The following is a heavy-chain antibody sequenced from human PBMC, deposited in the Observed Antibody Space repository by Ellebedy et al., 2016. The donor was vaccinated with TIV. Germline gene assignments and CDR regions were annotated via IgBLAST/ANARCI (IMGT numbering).Heavy chain of an antibody. CDR3: ARAWKQWLPYTFDY. V-gene: IGHV4-59*01. CDR2: IYYSGST. J-gene: IGHJ4*02. D-gene: IGHD6-19*01. CDR1: GGSISSYY. Sequence: MPGGSLRLSCTVSGGSISSYYWSWIRQPPGKGLEWIGYIYYSGSTNYNPSLKSRVTISVDTSKNQFSLRLSSVTAADTAVYYCARAWKQWLPYTFDYWGQGTLVTVSS.